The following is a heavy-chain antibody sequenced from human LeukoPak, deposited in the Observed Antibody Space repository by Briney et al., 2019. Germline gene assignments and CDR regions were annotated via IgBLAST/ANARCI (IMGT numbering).Heavy chain of an antibody. CDR1: GFSFSSYG. V-gene: IGHV3-30*18. CDR2: ISHDGNDK. D-gene: IGHD4-17*01. J-gene: IGHJ4*02. CDR3: AKSKTYGDFGYFDY. Sequence: GRSLRLSCAASGFSFSSYGMNWVRQAPGQGLEWVAFISHDGNDKDYADSVKGRFTISRDNSKNTLYMQMNSLRAEDTAMYYCAKSKTYGDFGYFDYWGQGVLVTVSS.